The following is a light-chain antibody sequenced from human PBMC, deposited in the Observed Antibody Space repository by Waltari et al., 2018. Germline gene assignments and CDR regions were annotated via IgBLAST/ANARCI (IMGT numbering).Light chain of an antibody. CDR1: PGSIPITSY. Sequence: TVVTQEPSLSVSPGGTVTLTCAFSPGSIPITSYVSWYRQTPGQAPRTLIYKINSRSAGVPDRFSGSFLGNKAALTITGAQADDESDYYCLMYMGSGIWVFGGGTKVTVL. J-gene: IGLJ2*01. CDR2: KIN. CDR3: LMYMGSGIWV. V-gene: IGLV8-61*01.